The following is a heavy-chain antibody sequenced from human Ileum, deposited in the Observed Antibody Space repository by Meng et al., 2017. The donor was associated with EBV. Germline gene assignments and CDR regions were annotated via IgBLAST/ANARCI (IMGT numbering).Heavy chain of an antibody. V-gene: IGHV4-4*02. J-gene: IGHJ4*02. CDR3: AKNGEKYFEY. CDR1: GGSISVINW. CDR2: MSDSGIT. Sequence: VQLQGSGPGLGTPSGTLSLTGAVSGGSISVINWWSWVRQSPEKGLEWIGEMSDSGITHYNPSLKSRVTISADKSNNQFSLKLTSVTSADTAVYFCAKNGEKYFEYWGQGTLVTVSS.